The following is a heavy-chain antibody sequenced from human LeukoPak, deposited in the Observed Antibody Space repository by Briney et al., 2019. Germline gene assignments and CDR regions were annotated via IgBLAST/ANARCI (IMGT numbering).Heavy chain of an antibody. CDR3: ARRSPNYYFDY. J-gene: IGHJ4*02. CDR1: GFTFSSYA. CDR2: ISSSNNYI. Sequence: GGSLRLSCAASGFTFSSYAMNWVRQAPGKGLEWVSSISSSNNYIYYADSVKGRFTISRDNAKNSLYLQMNSQRAEDTAVYYCARRSPNYYFDYWGQGTPVTVSS. V-gene: IGHV3-21*01.